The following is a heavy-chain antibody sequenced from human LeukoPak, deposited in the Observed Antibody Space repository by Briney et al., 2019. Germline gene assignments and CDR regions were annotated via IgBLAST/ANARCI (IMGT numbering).Heavy chain of an antibody. V-gene: IGHV4-59*08. CDR3: ARADCSSTSCYGAFDI. Sequence: SETLSLTCTVSGGSISSYYWSWIRQPPGKGLEWIGYIYYSGSTNYNPSLKSRVTISVDTSKDQFSLKLSSVTAADTAVYYCARADCSSTSCYGAFDIWGQGTMVTVSS. J-gene: IGHJ3*02. CDR1: GGSISSYY. D-gene: IGHD2-2*01. CDR2: IYYSGST.